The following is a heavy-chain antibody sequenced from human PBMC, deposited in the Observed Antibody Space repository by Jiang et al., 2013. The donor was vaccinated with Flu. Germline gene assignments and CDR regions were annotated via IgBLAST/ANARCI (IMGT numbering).Heavy chain of an antibody. D-gene: IGHD2-21*02. CDR3: AKIASCGGDCYYFDS. Sequence: GHTAYALKFQGRVTMTRDTSINTAYMELSSLRSEDTAVYYCAKIASCGGDCYYFDSWGQGTLVTVSS. CDR2: GHT. J-gene: IGHJ4*02. V-gene: IGHV1-8*01.